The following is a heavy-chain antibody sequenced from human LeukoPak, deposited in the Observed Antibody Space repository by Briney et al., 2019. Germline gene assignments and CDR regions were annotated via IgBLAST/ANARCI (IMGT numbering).Heavy chain of an antibody. V-gene: IGHV4-34*01. CDR1: GGSFSGYY. J-gene: IGHJ4*02. D-gene: IGHD3-9*01. Sequence: ASETLSLICAVYGGSFSGYYWSWIRQPPGKGLEWIGEINHSGSTNYNPSLKSRVTISVDTSKNRFSLKLSSVTAADTAVYYCARKASLILTGYYGPAGYYFDYWGQGTLVTVSS. CDR3: ARKASLILTGYYGPAGYYFDY. CDR2: INHSGST.